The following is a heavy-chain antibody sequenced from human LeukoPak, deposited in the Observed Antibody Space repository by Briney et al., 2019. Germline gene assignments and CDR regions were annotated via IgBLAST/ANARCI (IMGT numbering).Heavy chain of an antibody. V-gene: IGHV3-11*01. D-gene: IGHD2-2*01. CDR2: ISSSGSTI. Sequence: PGGSLRLSCAASGFTFSDYYMSWIRQAPGKGLEWVSYISSSGSTIYYADSVKGRFTISRVNPKNSLYLQMNSLRAEDTAVYYCARDRLVVVPAAPFDYWGQGTLVPVSS. J-gene: IGHJ4*02. CDR1: GFTFSDYY. CDR3: ARDRLVVVPAAPFDY.